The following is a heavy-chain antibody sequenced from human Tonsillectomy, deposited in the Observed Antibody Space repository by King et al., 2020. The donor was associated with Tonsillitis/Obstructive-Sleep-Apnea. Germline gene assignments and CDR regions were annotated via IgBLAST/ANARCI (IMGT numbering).Heavy chain of an antibody. CDR1: GFTFSDYY. J-gene: IGHJ4*02. V-gene: IGHV3-11*05. Sequence: VQLVESGGGLVKPGGSLRLSCAASGFTFSDYYMSWIRQAPGKGLEWVSYISSSSSYTNYADSVKGRFTISRDNAKNSLNLQMNSLRAEDTAVYYCARMTVATIPGDYWGQGTLVTVSS. D-gene: IGHD5-12*01. CDR3: ARMTVATIPGDY. CDR2: ISSSSSYT.